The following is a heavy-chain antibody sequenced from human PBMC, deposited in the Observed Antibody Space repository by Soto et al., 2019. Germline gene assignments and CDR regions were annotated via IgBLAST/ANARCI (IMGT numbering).Heavy chain of an antibody. CDR2: IYPGDSDT. CDR1: GYSFTSYW. J-gene: IGHJ6*02. D-gene: IGHD4-4*01. V-gene: IGHV5-51*01. CDR3: ARQGGATVTYYYYGMDV. Sequence: PGESLKTSCKGSGYSFTSYWIGWVRQMPGKGLEWMGIIYPGDSDTRYSPSFQGQATISADKSISTAYLQWSSLKASDTAMYYCARQGGATVTYYYYGMDVWGQGTTVTVSS.